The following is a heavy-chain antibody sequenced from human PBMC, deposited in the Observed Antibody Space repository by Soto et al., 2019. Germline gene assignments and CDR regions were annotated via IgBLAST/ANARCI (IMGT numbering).Heavy chain of an antibody. V-gene: IGHV3-23*01. J-gene: IGHJ4*02. CDR2: ISGSGGST. CDR3: AKGNNLEWFLSPIAY. Sequence: EVPLLDSGGDLVQPGGSLRLSCAASGFTFSSYVMSWVRQAPGKGLEWVSAISGSGGSTYSADSVKGRFTISRDNSKNTLYLQMDSLRAEDTALYYCAKGNNLEWFLSPIAYWGQGTLVTVSS. D-gene: IGHD3-3*01. CDR1: GFTFSSYV.